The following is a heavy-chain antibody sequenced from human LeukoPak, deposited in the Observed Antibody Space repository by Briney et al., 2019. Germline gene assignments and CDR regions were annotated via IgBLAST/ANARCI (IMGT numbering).Heavy chain of an antibody. CDR3: ARGLYGDYGDFDY. V-gene: IGHV4-31*03. Sequence: SETLSLTCTVSGGSISSGGYYWSWIRQHPGKGLEWIGYIYYSGSTYYNPSLKSRVTISVDTSKNQFSLKLSSVTAADTAVYYCARGLYGDYGDFDYWGQGTLVTVSS. CDR1: GGSISSGGYY. J-gene: IGHJ4*02. CDR2: IYYSGST. D-gene: IGHD4-17*01.